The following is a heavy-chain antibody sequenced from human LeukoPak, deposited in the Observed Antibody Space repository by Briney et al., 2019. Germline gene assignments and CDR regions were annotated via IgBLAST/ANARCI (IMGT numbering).Heavy chain of an antibody. CDR2: ST. CDR3: ARDREVCSSTSCYTGWFDP. D-gene: IGHD2-2*02. Sequence: STYYNPSLKSRVTISVDTSKNQFSLKLSSVTAADTAVYYCARDREVCSSTSCYTGWFDPWGQGTLVTVSS. V-gene: IGHV4-30-2*05. J-gene: IGHJ5*02.